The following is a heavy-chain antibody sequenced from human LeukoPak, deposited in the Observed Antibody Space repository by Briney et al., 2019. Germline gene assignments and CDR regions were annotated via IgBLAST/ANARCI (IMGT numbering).Heavy chain of an antibody. V-gene: IGHV3-30-3*01. J-gene: IGHJ4*02. CDR3: ARDRNAFDY. CDR1: GFTFSSYA. D-gene: IGHD4-4*01. CDR2: ISYDGSNK. Sequence: PGGSLGLSCAASGFTFSSYAMHWVRQAPGKGLEWVAVISYDGSNKYYADSVKGRFTISRDNSKNTLYLQMNSLRAEDTAVYYCARDRNAFDYWGQGTLVTVSS.